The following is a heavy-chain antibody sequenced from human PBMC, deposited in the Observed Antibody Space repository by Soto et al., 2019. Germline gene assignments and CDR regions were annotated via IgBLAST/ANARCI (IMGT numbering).Heavy chain of an antibody. Sequence: QVQLVQSGAEVRKPGASVRVSCKASGYTFTGHYIHWVRQAPGQGLEWMGWINPNSGATNYAQKFQDWVSMSRDTSIRYVHVELTSRRSAAPAGYYCACEARHVVDSDFRAAYFTYVVRWGQGTLVTVSS. CDR3: ACEARHVVDSDFRAAYFTYVVR. D-gene: IGHD3-3*01. CDR1: GYTFTGHY. V-gene: IGHV1-2*04. J-gene: IGHJ4*02. CDR2: INPNSGAT.